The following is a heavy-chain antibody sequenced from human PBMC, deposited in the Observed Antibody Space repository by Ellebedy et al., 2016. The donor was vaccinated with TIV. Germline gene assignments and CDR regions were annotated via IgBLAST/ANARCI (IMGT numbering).Heavy chain of an antibody. CDR3: ARHELGSNAAFDY. CDR1: GYRFTNSW. J-gene: IGHJ4*02. CDR2: IYPGDSDT. D-gene: IGHD7-27*01. Sequence: GESLKISXKGSGYRFTNSWIAWVRQKPGKGLEWLGIIYPGDSDTKYSPSFQGQVTISFDKSITTAYLQWSSLEASDTAMYYCARHELGSNAAFDYWGQGTLVTVSS. V-gene: IGHV5-51*01.